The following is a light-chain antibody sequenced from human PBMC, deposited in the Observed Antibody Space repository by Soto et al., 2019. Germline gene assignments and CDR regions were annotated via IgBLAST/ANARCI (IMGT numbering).Light chain of an antibody. CDR1: TGAVTSGHY. Sequence: VVTQEPSLTVSPGGTVTLTCGSSTGAVTSGHYPYWFQQKPGQAPRTLIYDTSNKHSWTPARFSGSLLGGKAALTLSGAQPEDEAEYYCLLSYSGARLYVFGTGTKLTVL. J-gene: IGLJ1*01. V-gene: IGLV7-46*01. CDR3: LLSYSGARLYV. CDR2: DTS.